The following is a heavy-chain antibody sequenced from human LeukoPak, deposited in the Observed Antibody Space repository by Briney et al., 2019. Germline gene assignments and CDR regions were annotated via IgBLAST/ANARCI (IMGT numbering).Heavy chain of an antibody. D-gene: IGHD2-15*01. Sequence: ASVKVSCKASGYTFTSYDINWVRQATGQGLEWMGWMNPNSGNTGYAQKFQGRVTMTRDTSISTAYMELSSLKSEDTAVYYCARRGWELLGIDSWGQGTLVTVSS. V-gene: IGHV1-8*01. CDR3: ARRGWELLGIDS. CDR2: MNPNSGNT. J-gene: IGHJ4*02. CDR1: GYTFTSYD.